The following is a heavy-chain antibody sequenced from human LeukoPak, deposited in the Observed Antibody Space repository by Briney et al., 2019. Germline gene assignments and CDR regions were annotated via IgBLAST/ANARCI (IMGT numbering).Heavy chain of an antibody. Sequence: SVKVPCKASGGTFSSYAISWVRQAPGQGLEWMGGIIPIFGTANYAQKFQGRVTITADKSTSTAYMELSSLRSEDTAVYYCARVGPEFGLAAAAAWLDYWGQGTLVTVSS. J-gene: IGHJ4*02. CDR3: ARVGPEFGLAAAAAWLDY. CDR2: IIPIFGTA. CDR1: GGTFSSYA. V-gene: IGHV1-69*06. D-gene: IGHD6-13*01.